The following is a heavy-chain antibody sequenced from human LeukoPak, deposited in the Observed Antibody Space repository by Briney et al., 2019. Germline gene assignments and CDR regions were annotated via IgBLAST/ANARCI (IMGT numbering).Heavy chain of an antibody. CDR1: GFTFSSYG. CDR3: AKDLLPSRGFVLVPRTLDY. CDR2: ISYDGSNK. D-gene: IGHD3-10*01. Sequence: PGRSLRLSCAASGFTFSSYGMHWVRQAPGKGLEWVAVISYDGSNKYYAGSVKGRFTISRDNSKNTLYLQMNSLRAEDTAVYYCAKDLLPSRGFVLVPRTLDYWGQGTLVTVSS. J-gene: IGHJ4*02. V-gene: IGHV3-30*18.